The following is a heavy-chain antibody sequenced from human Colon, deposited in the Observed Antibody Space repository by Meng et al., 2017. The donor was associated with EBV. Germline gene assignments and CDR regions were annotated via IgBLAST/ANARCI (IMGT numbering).Heavy chain of an antibody. D-gene: IGHD3-10*01. J-gene: IGHJ4*02. V-gene: IGHV4-39*01. CDR2: IYHSGST. CDR1: GGSISSNGYY. Sequence: LQLQEWRPGLVKPSETLSLTCTVSGGSISSNGYYWDWVRQPPGKGLEWIGAIYHSGSTSYNPSLQSRVTMFVDTSKNQFSLMLTSVTATDTAVYYCARRRGGSGRDCWGQGTLVTVSS. CDR3: ARRRGGSGRDC.